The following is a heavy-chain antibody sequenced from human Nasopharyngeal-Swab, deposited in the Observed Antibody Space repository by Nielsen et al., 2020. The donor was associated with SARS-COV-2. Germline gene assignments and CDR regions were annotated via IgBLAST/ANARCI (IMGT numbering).Heavy chain of an antibody. D-gene: IGHD1-26*01. CDR1: GFTFSSYS. Sequence: GESLKISCAASGFTFSSYSMHWVRQAPGTGLEWVAVISYDGSNKYYADSVKGRFTISRDNSKNTLYLQMNSLRAEDTAVYYCAKTNSGSYYYGMDVWGQGTTVTVSS. J-gene: IGHJ6*02. CDR2: ISYDGSNK. V-gene: IGHV3-30*18. CDR3: AKTNSGSYYYGMDV.